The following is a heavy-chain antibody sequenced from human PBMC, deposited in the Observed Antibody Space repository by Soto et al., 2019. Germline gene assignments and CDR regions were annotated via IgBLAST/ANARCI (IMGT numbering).Heavy chain of an antibody. J-gene: IGHJ6*02. D-gene: IGHD5-18*01. Sequence: PGGSLRLSCAASGFIFRDWFMSWIRQAPGKGLEWISYISKDSGRATRYADSVKGRFTISRDNAKNSLYLQMNSLRAEDTAVYYCARDYGYSYGYGPYYYYGMDVWGQGTTVTVSS. CDR1: GFIFRDWF. V-gene: IGHV3-11*04. CDR3: ARDYGYSYGYGPYYYYGMDV. CDR2: ISKDSGRAT.